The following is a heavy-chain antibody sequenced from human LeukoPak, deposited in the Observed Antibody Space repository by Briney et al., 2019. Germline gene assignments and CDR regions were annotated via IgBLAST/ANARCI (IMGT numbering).Heavy chain of an antibody. J-gene: IGHJ4*02. V-gene: IGHV1-18*01. CDR3: ARVGRGNYYYFDH. Sequence: GASVNVSCKASGYTFTTYRISWVRQAPGQGLEGMGWISAYNDDAHYAHKLQGRVTMTTETSNSTADEDLRSLRYDDTVVYYWARVGRGNYYYFDHWGQGTLVTVSS. D-gene: IGHD1-26*01. CDR2: ISAYNDDA. CDR1: GYTFTTYR.